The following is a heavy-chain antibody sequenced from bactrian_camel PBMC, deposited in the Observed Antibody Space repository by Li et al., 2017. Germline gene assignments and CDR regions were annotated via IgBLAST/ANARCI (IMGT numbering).Heavy chain of an antibody. D-gene: IGHD7*01. CDR2: IKADASST. Sequence: HVQLVESGGDSVQAGGSLRLSCDVSGYTGSTFCMGWFRQAPGKGLEWVSSIKADASSTYFADSVKGRFAISQDKGKNTVYLLMNSLKPDDSGTYICAYESGTTPDLCRRRGPGGYFGQGTQVTV. J-gene: IGHJ4*01. V-gene: IGHV3S1*01. CDR1: GYTGSTFC.